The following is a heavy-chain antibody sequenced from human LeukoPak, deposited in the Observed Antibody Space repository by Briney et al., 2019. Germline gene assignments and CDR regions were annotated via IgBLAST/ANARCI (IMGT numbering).Heavy chain of an antibody. CDR3: ARGGGYFVY. CDR2: ISSSSSYI. Sequence: AGGSLRLSCAASGFTFSSYSMNWVRQAPGKWLEWVSSISSSSSYIYYADPVKGRFTISRDNAKNSLYLQMNSLRAEDTAVYYCARGGGYFVYWGQGTLVTVSS. J-gene: IGHJ4*02. V-gene: IGHV3-21*01. D-gene: IGHD2-15*01. CDR1: GFTFSSYS.